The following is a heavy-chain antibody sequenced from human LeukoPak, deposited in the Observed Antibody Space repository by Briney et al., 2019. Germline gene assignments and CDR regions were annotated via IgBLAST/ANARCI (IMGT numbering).Heavy chain of an antibody. CDR1: GGSISSYY. D-gene: IGHD5-24*01. CDR2: IYNSGST. Sequence: PSETLSLTCTVSGGSISSYYWNWIRQPPGKGLEWIGYIYNSGSTNNNPSLKSRVTISVDTSKKQFSLKLSSVTAADAAVYYCAXXXRRGWLQFSRDFDYWGQGTLVTVSS. J-gene: IGHJ4*02. CDR3: AXXXRRGWLQFSRDFDY. V-gene: IGHV4-59*12.